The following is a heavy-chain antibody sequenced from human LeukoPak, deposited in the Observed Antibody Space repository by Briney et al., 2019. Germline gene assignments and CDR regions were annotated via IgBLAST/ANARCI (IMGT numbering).Heavy chain of an antibody. CDR3: ARDSSYSMDV. Sequence: GGSLRLSCAASGFTFGSSWMHWVRQAPGKGLVWVSHINSDGSSTSYADSVKGRFTISRDNAKNTVYLQMNSLRAEDTAVYYCARDSSYSMDVWGQGTTVTVSS. D-gene: IGHD6-13*01. V-gene: IGHV3-74*01. CDR2: INSDGSST. J-gene: IGHJ6*02. CDR1: GFTFGSSW.